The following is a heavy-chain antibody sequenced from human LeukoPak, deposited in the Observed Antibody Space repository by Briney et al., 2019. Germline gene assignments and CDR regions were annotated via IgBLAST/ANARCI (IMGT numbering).Heavy chain of an antibody. D-gene: IGHD6-6*01. CDR2: INHSGST. V-gene: IGHV4-39*07. CDR1: GGSISSSSYY. Sequence: SETLSLTCTVSGGSISSSSYYWGWIRQPPGKGLEWIGEINHSGSTNYNPSLKSRVTISVDTSKNQFSLKLSSVTAADTAVYYCARGGVIAARPFDYWGQGTLVTVSS. J-gene: IGHJ4*02. CDR3: ARGGVIAARPFDY.